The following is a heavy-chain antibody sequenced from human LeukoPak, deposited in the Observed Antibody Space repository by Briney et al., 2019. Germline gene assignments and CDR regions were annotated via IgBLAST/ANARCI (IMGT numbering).Heavy chain of an antibody. V-gene: IGHV4-59*01. CDR2: IYYSGST. J-gene: IGHJ4*02. CDR1: GGPISSYY. Sequence: PSETLSLTCTVSGGPISSYYWSWIRQPPGKGLEWIGYIYYSGSTNYNPSLKSRVTISVDTSKNQFSLKLSSVTAADTAVYYCARDTPADYWGQGTLVTVSS. CDR3: ARDTPADY.